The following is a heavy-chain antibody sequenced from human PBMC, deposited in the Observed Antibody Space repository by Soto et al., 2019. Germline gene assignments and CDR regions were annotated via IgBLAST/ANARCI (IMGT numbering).Heavy chain of an antibody. CDR2: IYYSGST. V-gene: IGHV4-59*08. CDR1: GGSISSYY. CDR3: ARDCSGGSCYAHQGTGGFDP. D-gene: IGHD2-15*01. J-gene: IGHJ5*02. Sequence: QVQLQESGPGLVKPSETLSLTCTVSGGSISSYYWSWIRQPPGKGLEWIGYIYYSGSTNYNPSLKSRVTISVDTSKNQFSLKLSSVTAADTAVYYCARDCSGGSCYAHQGTGGFDPWGQGTLVTVSS.